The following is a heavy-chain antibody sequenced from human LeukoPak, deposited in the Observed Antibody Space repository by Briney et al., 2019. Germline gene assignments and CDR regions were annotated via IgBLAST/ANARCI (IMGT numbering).Heavy chain of an antibody. CDR3: ARGGIAPPGYYYYYQMDV. CDR2: INSHNGDT. Sequence: ASVKVSCKASGYTFVDFGVSWVRQAPGQGLEWMGWINSHNGDTNYAERFQDRVTMTTDTSTTTSYMELRSLRSDDTAVYYCARGGIAPPGYYYYYQMDVWGKGTTVTVSS. D-gene: IGHD6-13*01. V-gene: IGHV1-18*01. J-gene: IGHJ6*03. CDR1: GYTFVDFG.